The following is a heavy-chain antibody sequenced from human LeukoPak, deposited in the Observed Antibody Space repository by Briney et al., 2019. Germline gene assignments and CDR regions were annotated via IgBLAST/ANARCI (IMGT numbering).Heavy chain of an antibody. V-gene: IGHV4-59*01. D-gene: IGHD1-26*01. Sequence: PSETLSLTCTVSGGSISSYYWSWIRQPPRKGLEWIGYIYYSGSTNYNPSLKSRVTISVDTSKNQFSLKLSSVTAADTAVYYCARGGGVGYYYYYMDVWGKGTTVTISS. CDR1: GGSISSYY. CDR2: IYYSGST. J-gene: IGHJ6*03. CDR3: ARGGGVGYYYYYMDV.